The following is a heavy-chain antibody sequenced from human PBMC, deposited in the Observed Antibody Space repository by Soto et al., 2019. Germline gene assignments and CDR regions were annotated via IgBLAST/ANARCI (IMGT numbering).Heavy chain of an antibody. Sequence: SETLSLTWAVYGGSISNYYWSWIRQPPGKGLEWIGCIFYSGSTNYSPSLRSRVTISVDTSKNQFSLELSSVTAADTAVYYCARDGKVSGSATHWFDPWGQGTLVTVSS. J-gene: IGHJ5*02. CDR3: ARDGKVSGSATHWFDP. CDR2: IFYSGST. CDR1: GGSISNYY. V-gene: IGHV4-59*01. D-gene: IGHD1-26*01.